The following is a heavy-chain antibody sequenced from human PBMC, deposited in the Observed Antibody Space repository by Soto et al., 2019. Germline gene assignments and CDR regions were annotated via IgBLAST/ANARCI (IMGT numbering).Heavy chain of an antibody. D-gene: IGHD2-21*02. V-gene: IGHV1-69*01. CDR3: ARDTALAQAFDV. CDR2: IIPIVATT. CDR1: GGTFGTSA. Sequence: QVHLVQSGAEVKNPGSSVKVSCKASGGTFGTSAINWVRQAPGQGLEWMGGIIPIVATTHNAQNFQGRVSVTAGDSTTTAYVDLSSLSSDDTAMYFCARDTALAQAFDVWGQGTMVTVSS. J-gene: IGHJ3*01.